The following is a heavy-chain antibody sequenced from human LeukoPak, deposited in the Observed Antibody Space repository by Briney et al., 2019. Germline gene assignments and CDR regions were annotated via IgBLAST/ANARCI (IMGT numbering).Heavy chain of an antibody. Sequence: ASVKVSCKASGYTFTSYDINWVRQATGQGLEWMGWMNPNSGNTGYAQKFQGRVTITRNTSISTAYMELSSLRSEDTAVYYCARDLRFLDRPWGSGPGFDYWGQGTLVTVSS. D-gene: IGHD3-3*01. J-gene: IGHJ4*02. CDR3: ARDLRFLDRPWGSGPGFDY. CDR2: MNPNSGNT. V-gene: IGHV1-8*03. CDR1: GYTFTSYD.